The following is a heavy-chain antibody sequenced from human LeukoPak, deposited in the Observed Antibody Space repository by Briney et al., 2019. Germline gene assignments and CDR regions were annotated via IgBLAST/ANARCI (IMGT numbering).Heavy chain of an antibody. D-gene: IGHD6-13*01. CDR1: GFTFSSYA. V-gene: IGHV3-23*01. CDR3: ATAAAGTESLPVDY. J-gene: IGHJ4*02. CDR2: ISGSGGST. Sequence: GGSLRLSCAASGFTFSSYAMSWVRQAPGKGLEWVSAISGSGGSTYYADSVKGRFTISRDNSKNTLYLQMNSLRAEDTAVYYCATAAAGTESLPVDYWGQGTLVTVSS.